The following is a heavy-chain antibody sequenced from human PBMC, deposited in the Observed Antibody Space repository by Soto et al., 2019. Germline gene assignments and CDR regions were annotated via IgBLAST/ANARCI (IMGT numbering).Heavy chain of an antibody. CDR2: IYYSGST. V-gene: IGHV4-59*08. CDR1: GGSISSYY. D-gene: IGHD2-21*02. Sequence: SKTLSLTCTVSGGSISSYYWSWIRQPPGKGLEWIGYIYYSGSTNYNPSLKSRVTISVDTSKNQFSLKLSSVTAADTAVYYCARHLPYCGGDCYSLDYWGQGTLVTVSS. CDR3: ARHLPYCGGDCYSLDY. J-gene: IGHJ4*02.